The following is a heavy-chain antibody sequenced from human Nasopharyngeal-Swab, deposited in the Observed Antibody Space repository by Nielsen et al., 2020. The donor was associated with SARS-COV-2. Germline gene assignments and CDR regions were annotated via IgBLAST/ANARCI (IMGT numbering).Heavy chain of an antibody. V-gene: IGHV7-4-1*02. CDR2: INTNTGNP. D-gene: IGHD5-12*01. J-gene: IGHJ3*02. CDR3: ERGKPKLRGYDLTDI. Sequence: WVRQAPGQGLEWMGWINTNTGNPTYAQGFTGRFVFSLDTSVSTAYLQISSLKAEDTAVYYCERGKPKLRGYDLTDIWGQGKMGTVSS.